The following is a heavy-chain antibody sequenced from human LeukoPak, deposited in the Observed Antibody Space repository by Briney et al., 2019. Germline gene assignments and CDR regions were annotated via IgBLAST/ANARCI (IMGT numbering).Heavy chain of an antibody. CDR3: ARERAGDVDY. J-gene: IGHJ4*02. CDR1: GFTFGVVA. Sequence: GRSLRLSCATSGFTFGVVAMNWIRQAPGKGLEGVGFIRHRKYDRTAEYPASVNGVFAISRDDSKSIVYLQMNDLRTEDTGVYYCARERAGDVDYWGLGTLVTVSS. CDR2: IRHRKYDRTA. V-gene: IGHV3-49*03.